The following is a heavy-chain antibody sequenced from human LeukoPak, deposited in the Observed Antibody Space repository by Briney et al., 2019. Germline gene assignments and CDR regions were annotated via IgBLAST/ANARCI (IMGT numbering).Heavy chain of an antibody. CDR1: GFTFSSYG. J-gene: IGHJ4*02. CDR3: ARDWSRAGWEPFDY. CDR2: ISYDGSNK. V-gene: IGHV3-30*03. Sequence: GGSLRLSCAASGFTFSSYGMHWVRQAPGKGLEWVAVISYDGSNKYYADSVKGRFTISRDNSKNTLYLQMNSLRAEDTAVYYCARDWSRAGWEPFDYWGQGTLVTVSS. D-gene: IGHD1-26*01.